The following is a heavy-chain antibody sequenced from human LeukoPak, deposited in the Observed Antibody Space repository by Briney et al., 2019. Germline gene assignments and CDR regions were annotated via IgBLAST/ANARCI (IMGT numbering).Heavy chain of an antibody. CDR1: GGTFSSYA. Sequence: GASVKVSCKASGGTFSSYAISWVRQAPGQGLGWMGGIIPIFGTANYAQKFQGRVTITADESTSTAYMELSSLRSEDTAVYYCARNLEEGIVIVPASMSDWGQGTLVTGSS. J-gene: IGHJ4*02. D-gene: IGHD2-2*01. CDR2: IIPIFGTA. V-gene: IGHV1-69*13. CDR3: ARNLEEGIVIVPASMSD.